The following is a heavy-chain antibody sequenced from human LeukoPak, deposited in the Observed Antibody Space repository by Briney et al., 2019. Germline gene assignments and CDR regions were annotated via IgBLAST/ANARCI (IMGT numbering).Heavy chain of an antibody. D-gene: IGHD3-3*01. V-gene: IGHV3-23*01. J-gene: IGHJ3*02. CDR2: ISGSGGST. CDR3: AKDWSGYDAFDI. Sequence: QTGGSLRLSCAASGFTFSSYAMSWVRQAPGKGLEWVSAISGSGGSTYYADSVKGRFTISRDNSKNTLYLRMNSLRAEDTAVYYCAKDWSGYDAFDIWGQGTMVTVSS. CDR1: GFTFSSYA.